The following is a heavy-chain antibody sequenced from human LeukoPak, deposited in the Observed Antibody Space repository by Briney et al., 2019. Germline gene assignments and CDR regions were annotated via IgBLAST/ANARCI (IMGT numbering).Heavy chain of an antibody. CDR2: INPNSGGT. V-gene: IGHV1-2*02. CDR3: ARVGGYSGYDGVLRYFDY. D-gene: IGHD5-12*01. J-gene: IGHJ4*02. CDR1: GYTFTGYY. Sequence: GASVTVSCKASGYTFTGYYMHWVRQAPGQGLEWMGWINPNSGGTNYAQKFQGRVTMTRDTSISTAYMELSRLRSDDTAVYYCARVGGYSGYDGVLRYFDYWGQGTLVTVSS.